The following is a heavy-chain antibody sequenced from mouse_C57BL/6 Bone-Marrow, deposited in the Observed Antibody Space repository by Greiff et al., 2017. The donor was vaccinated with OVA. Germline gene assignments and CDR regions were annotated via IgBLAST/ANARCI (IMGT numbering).Heavy chain of an antibody. CDR3: ARSHYYGSSYDVDC. Sequence: VQLQQSGAELAKPGASVKLSCKASGYTFTSYWMHWVKQRPGQGLEWIGYINPSSGYTKYNQTLKDKATFTDANSSSTAYLQKSSLTYEDSAVYDCARSHYYGSSYDVDCWGQGITLTVS. D-gene: IGHD1-1*01. CDR1: GYTFTSYW. V-gene: IGHV1-7*01. CDR2: INPSSGYT. J-gene: IGHJ2*01.